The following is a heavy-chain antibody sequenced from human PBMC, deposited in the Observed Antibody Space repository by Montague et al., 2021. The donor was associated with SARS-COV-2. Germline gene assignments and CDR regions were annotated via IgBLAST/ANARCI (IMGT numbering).Heavy chain of an antibody. D-gene: IGHD3-3*01. CDR2: KYYSGST. V-gene: IGHV4-39*01. CDR1: GASISSRSYY. J-gene: IGHJ4*02. Sequence: SETLSLTCTVSGASISSRSYYWGWIRQPQGKGLEWIGFKYYSGSTYYTPTLKSRVTISVDTSKNQFSLKLSSVTAADTAVYYCATQPSSITIFVVVQGYYFDDWGQGTLVTVSP. CDR3: ATQPSSITIFVVVQGYYFDD.